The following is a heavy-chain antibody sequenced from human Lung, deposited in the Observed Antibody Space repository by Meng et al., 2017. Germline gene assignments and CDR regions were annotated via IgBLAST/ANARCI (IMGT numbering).Heavy chain of an antibody. Sequence: VHLQQWGAGLLEPSGTLALSCVVSSGSFSDYYWSWIRQPTGKGLEWIGEINHSGSTNYNPSLESRATISVDTSQNNLSLKLSSVTAADSAVYYCARGPTTMAHDLDYWGQGTLVTVSS. CDR3: ARGPTTMAHDLDY. J-gene: IGHJ4*02. CDR1: SGSFSDYY. CDR2: INHSGST. D-gene: IGHD4-11*01. V-gene: IGHV4-34*01.